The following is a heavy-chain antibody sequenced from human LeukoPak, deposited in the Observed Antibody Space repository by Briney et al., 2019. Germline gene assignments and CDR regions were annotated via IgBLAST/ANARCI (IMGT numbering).Heavy chain of an antibody. CDR1: GFTFSGYA. Sequence: PGASLRLSCAASGFTFSGYAMSWVRQAPGKGLEWVSSISGGGGNTYYADSVKGRFTISRDNSKNTLYLQMNSLRAEDTAVYYCAKNGRWQAYYFDYWGQGTLVTVSP. CDR3: AKNGRWQAYYFDY. CDR2: ISGGGGNT. V-gene: IGHV3-23*01. J-gene: IGHJ4*02. D-gene: IGHD4-23*01.